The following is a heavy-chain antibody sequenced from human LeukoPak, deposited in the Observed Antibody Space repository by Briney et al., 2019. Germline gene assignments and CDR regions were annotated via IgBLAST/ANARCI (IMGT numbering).Heavy chain of an antibody. V-gene: IGHV1-46*04. CDR3: AIRSIQNHQNWYFDL. Sequence: ASVKVSCKASGSTFSSHYMHWVRQAPGQGLEWMGIINPSANRTRCAQKLQGRVNMTRDMSTNTDYMELSSLRFEDTAVYYCAIRSIQNHQNWYFDLWGRGTLVTVSS. J-gene: IGHJ2*01. CDR2: INPSANRT. CDR1: GSTFSSHY. D-gene: IGHD1-14*01.